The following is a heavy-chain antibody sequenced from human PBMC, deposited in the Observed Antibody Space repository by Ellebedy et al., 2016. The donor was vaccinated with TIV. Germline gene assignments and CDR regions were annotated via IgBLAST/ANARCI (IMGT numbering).Heavy chain of an antibody. D-gene: IGHD3-16*02. Sequence: GGSLRLXXAASGFTFTDAWMSWVRQAPGKGLEWVGRIKSNKDGGTTAFAAPVQGRFTISRDDSQSTVSLQMNSLKSEDTAIYFYTTAYYDYVWGTYRLTPDYWGLGTLVTVSS. CDR2: IKSNKDGGTT. CDR1: GFTFTDAW. CDR3: TTAYYDYVWGTYRLTPDY. V-gene: IGHV3-15*01. J-gene: IGHJ4*02.